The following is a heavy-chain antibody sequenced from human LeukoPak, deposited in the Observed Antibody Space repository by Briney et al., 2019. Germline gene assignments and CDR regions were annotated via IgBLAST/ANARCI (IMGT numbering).Heavy chain of an antibody. Sequence: PGGSLRLSCAVSGFTVSSNYMSWVRQAPGKGLEWVSVIYSGGSTYYADSVKGRFTISRDNSKNTLYLQMNSLRAEDTAVYYCARGGPGYDYFDYWGQGTLVTVSS. D-gene: IGHD5-18*01. V-gene: IGHV3-53*01. CDR2: IYSGGST. J-gene: IGHJ4*02. CDR3: ARGGPGYDYFDY. CDR1: GFTVSSNY.